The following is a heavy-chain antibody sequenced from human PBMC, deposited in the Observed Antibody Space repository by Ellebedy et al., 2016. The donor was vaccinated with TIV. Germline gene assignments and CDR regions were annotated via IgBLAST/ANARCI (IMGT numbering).Heavy chain of an antibody. CDR3: ARHMNTAMTNDY. Sequence: GESLKISCKGSGYSFTTYWITWVRQMPGKGLEWMGRIDPSDSYTNYSPSFQGPVTISADKFNSTAHLQWSSLKASDTAMYYCARHMNTAMTNDYWGQGTLVTVSS. CDR2: IDPSDSYT. CDR1: GYSFTTYW. J-gene: IGHJ4*02. V-gene: IGHV5-10-1*01. D-gene: IGHD5-18*01.